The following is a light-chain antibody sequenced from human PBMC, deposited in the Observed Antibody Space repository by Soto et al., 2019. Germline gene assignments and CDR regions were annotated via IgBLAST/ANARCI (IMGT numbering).Light chain of an antibody. CDR2: DAS. J-gene: IGKJ4*01. CDR3: QQYNNWPPLT. V-gene: IGKV3-15*01. Sequence: EIVMTQSPATLSVSPGERATLSCRASQSVSSNLAWYQQKPGQAPRLLIYDASTRATRIPARFSGSGSGTEFTLTISSLQSEDFAVYYCQQYNNWPPLTFGGGTKVEIK. CDR1: QSVSSN.